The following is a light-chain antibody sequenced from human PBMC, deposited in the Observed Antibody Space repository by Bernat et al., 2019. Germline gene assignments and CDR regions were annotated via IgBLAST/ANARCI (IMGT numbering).Light chain of an antibody. J-gene: IGLJ3*02. Sequence: QSALTQPPSASGSPGQSVTISCTGTSSDVGAYTYVSWYQQHPGKAPKLIIYQVGERPSGVPDRFSGSKSGNTASLTVSGLQAEDEADYYCSSYAGSNNFWVFGGGTKLTVL. CDR3: SSYAGSNNFWV. CDR2: QVG. V-gene: IGLV2-8*01. CDR1: SSDVGAYTY.